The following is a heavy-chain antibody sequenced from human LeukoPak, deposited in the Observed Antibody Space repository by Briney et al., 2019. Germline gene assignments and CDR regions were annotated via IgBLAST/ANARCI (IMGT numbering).Heavy chain of an antibody. CDR1: GYTFTGYY. CDR2: INPNSGGT. V-gene: IGHV1-2*02. J-gene: IGHJ5*02. D-gene: IGHD3-10*01. Sequence: ASVKVSCKASGYTFTGYYMHWVRQAPGQGLEWMGWINPNSGGTNYAQKFQGRVTMTRDTSISTAYMELSRLRSDDTAVYYCAREGRFEFGENWFDPWGQGTLVTVSS. CDR3: AREGRFEFGENWFDP.